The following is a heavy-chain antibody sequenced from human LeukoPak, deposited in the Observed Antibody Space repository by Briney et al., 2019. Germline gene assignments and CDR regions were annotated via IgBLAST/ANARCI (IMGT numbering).Heavy chain of an antibody. D-gene: IGHD2-21*01. V-gene: IGHV4-34*01. Sequence: SETLSLSCAVYGGSLSGYYWSWIRQPPGKGLEWIGEINHSGSTNYNSSLKSRVTISVDTSKNQFSLKLSSLTAADTAVYYCASEGDIGVAYWGPGTLVTVSS. CDR2: INHSGST. CDR3: ASEGDIGVAY. J-gene: IGHJ4*02. CDR1: GGSLSGYY.